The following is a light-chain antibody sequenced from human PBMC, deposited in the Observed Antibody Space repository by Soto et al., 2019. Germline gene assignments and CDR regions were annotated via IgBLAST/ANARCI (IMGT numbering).Light chain of an antibody. Sequence: DIQMTQSPSSLSVSPGDRVTIACRTSQRINSYLHAYQHKPAKAPNLLISRVSSWQSGVPSRFSGSGSGTDFTLTISRLQPEDFATYYCQQSDSNPYTFGQGTKVEIK. CDR3: QQSDSNPYT. J-gene: IGKJ2*01. V-gene: IGKV1-39*01. CDR2: RVS. CDR1: QRINSY.